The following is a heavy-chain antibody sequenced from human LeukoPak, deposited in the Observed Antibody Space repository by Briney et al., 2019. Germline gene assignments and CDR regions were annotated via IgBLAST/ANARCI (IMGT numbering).Heavy chain of an antibody. CDR3: AAGWEGITFLYYYDSSGYYFDY. D-gene: IGHD3-22*01. CDR1: GFTFSSYS. J-gene: IGHJ4*02. CDR2: ISSSSSYI. Sequence: GGSLRLSCAASGFTFSSYSMNWVRQAPGKGLEWVSSISSSSSYIYYADSVKGRFTISRDNAKNSLYLQMNSLRAEDTAVYYCAAGWEGITFLYYYDSSGYYFDYWGQGTLVTVSP. V-gene: IGHV3-21*01.